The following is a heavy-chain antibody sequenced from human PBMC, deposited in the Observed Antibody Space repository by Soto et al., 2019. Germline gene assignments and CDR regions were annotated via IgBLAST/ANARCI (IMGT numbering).Heavy chain of an antibody. Sequence: QVQLVQSGAEVKKPGASVKVSCKASGYTFTSYYMHWVRQAPGQGLEWMGIINPSGGSTSYAQKFQGRVTMTRDTSTITVYMKLSSLRSEDTAVYYCARVTLMTTGPGDYWGQGTLVTVSS. CDR1: GYTFTSYY. CDR2: INPSGGST. CDR3: ARVTLMTTGPGDY. J-gene: IGHJ4*02. D-gene: IGHD4-17*01. V-gene: IGHV1-46*01.